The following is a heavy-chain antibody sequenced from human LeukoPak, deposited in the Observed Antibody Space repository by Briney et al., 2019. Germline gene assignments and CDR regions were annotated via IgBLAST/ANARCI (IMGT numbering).Heavy chain of an antibody. Sequence: PGGSLRLSCAASGFTFSSYRMKWVRQAPGKGLEWVSSISSSSSYIYYADSVQGRFTISRDNAKNSLYLQMNSLRAEDTAVYYCARVMLNYYDTSGYLDYWGRGTLVTVSS. CDR2: ISSSSSYI. J-gene: IGHJ4*02. CDR1: GFTFSSYR. D-gene: IGHD3-22*01. CDR3: ARVMLNYYDTSGYLDY. V-gene: IGHV3-21*01.